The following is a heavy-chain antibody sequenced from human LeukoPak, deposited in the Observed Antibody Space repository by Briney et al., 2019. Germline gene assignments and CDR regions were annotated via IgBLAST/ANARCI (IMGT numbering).Heavy chain of an antibody. CDR3: ARNFDSNWFDP. J-gene: IGHJ5*02. D-gene: IGHD3-9*01. CDR1: GITFSADW. Sequence: GGSLRLSCAASGITFSADWMAWVRQAPGKGLEWVANMKKDGSEMYYVDSVKGRFTISRDNAKNSLYLQMNTLRPEDTAVYYCARNFDSNWFDPWGQGTLVTVSS. CDR2: MKKDGSEM. V-gene: IGHV3-7*01.